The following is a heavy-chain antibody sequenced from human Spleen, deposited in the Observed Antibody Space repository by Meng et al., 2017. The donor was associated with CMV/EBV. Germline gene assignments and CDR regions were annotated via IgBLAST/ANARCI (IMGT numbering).Heavy chain of an antibody. CDR1: GYTFTGYY. CDR3: AREVGGLYYFDF. D-gene: IGHD6-25*01. V-gene: IGHV1-46*01. Sequence: ASVKVSCKASGYTFTGYYMHWVRQAPGQGLEWMGWINPYGGGTIYAQKFQDRVTMTSDTSTSTVYVEVNSLRFEDTAIYYCAREVGGLYYFDFWGQGTLVTVSS. J-gene: IGHJ4*02. CDR2: INPYGGGT.